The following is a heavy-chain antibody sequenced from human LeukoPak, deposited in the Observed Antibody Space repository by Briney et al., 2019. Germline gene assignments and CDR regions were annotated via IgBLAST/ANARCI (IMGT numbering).Heavy chain of an antibody. Sequence: GGSLRLSCAASGFTFSSYDMHWVRQATGKGLEWVSAIGTAGDTYYPGSVKGRFTISRENAKNSLYLQMNSLRAGDTAVYYCARAIAAAGSTDYYYYYGMDVWGQGTTVTVSS. CDR3: ARAIAAAGSTDYYYYYGMDV. CDR2: IGTAGDT. J-gene: IGHJ6*02. D-gene: IGHD6-13*01. V-gene: IGHV3-13*01. CDR1: GFTFSSYD.